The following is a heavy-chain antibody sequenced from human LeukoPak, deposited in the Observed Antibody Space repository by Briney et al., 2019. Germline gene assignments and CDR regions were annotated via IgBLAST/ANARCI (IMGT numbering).Heavy chain of an antibody. D-gene: IGHD3-3*01. V-gene: IGHV5-51*01. CDR1: GYTFTSYD. CDR2: IYPGDSDT. Sequence: GASVKVSCKASGYTFTSYDINWVRQATGQGLEWMGIIYPGDSDTRYSPSFQGQVTISADKSISTAYLQWSSLRASDTAMYYCARLPDFWSMDVWGKGTTVTVSS. CDR3: ARLPDFWSMDV. J-gene: IGHJ6*04.